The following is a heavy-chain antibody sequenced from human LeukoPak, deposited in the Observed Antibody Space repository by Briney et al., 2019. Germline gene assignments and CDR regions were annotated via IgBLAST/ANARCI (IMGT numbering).Heavy chain of an antibody. CDR3: ARVDPLAGRSRYYFDY. CDR2: IYHSGST. CDR1: GGSISSGGYY. D-gene: IGHD3-10*01. V-gene: IGHV4-30-2*01. Sequence: PSETLSLTCTVSGGSISSGGYYWSWIRQPPGKGLEWIGYIYHSGSTYYNPSLKSRVTISVDRSKNQFSLKLSSVTAADTAVYYCARVDPLAGRSRYYFDYWGQGTLVTVSS. J-gene: IGHJ4*02.